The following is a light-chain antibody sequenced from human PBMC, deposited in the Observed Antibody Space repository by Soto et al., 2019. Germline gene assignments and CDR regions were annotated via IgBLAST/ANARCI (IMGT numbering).Light chain of an antibody. CDR2: DVS. V-gene: IGLV2-14*01. Sequence: QSALAQPAPVSGSPGQPVPPTQPRNRRDVGGYNYVSWDQQHPGKAPKLMIYDVSNRPSGVSNRFSGSKSGNTASLTISGLQAEDEADYYCSSYTSSSTYVFGTGTKVTVL. J-gene: IGLJ1*01. CDR1: RRDVGGYNY. CDR3: SSYTSSSTYV.